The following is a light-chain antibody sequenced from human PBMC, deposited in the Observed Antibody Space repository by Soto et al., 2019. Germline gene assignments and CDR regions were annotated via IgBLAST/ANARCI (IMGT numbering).Light chain of an antibody. J-gene: IGLJ2*01. CDR1: SSDVGSYNL. CDR2: EGS. CDR3: CSYAGSSTPEMV. V-gene: IGLV2-23*01. Sequence: QSALTQPASVSGSPGLSITISCTGTSSDVGSYNLVSWYQQHPGKAPKLMIYEGSKRPSGVSNRFSGSKSGNTASLTISGLQAEDEADYYCCSYAGSSTPEMVFGGGTKLTVL.